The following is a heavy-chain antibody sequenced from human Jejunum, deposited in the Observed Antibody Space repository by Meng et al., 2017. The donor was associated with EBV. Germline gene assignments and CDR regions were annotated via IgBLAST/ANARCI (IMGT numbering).Heavy chain of an antibody. CDR1: GFTFSNFL. CDR2: INSDGSSI. CDR3: AKHYDSGTYCLDY. Sequence: GQLLESGGGVVQAGGSLRLSCAASGFTFSNFLMHWVRQVPGKGLVWVSRINSDGSSISYADSVKGRFTISRDNAKNTLYLQMNSLRAEDTAVYYCAKHYDSGTYCLDYWGQGTLVTVSS. J-gene: IGHJ4*02. D-gene: IGHD3-10*01. V-gene: IGHV3-74*01.